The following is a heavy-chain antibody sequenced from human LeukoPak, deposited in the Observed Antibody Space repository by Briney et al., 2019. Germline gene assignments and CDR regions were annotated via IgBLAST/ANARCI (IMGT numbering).Heavy chain of an antibody. D-gene: IGHD6-13*01. CDR3: ASRTAAPGDNWFDP. CDR2: INHSGST. V-gene: IGHV4-34*01. J-gene: IGHJ5*02. Sequence: SETLSLTCAVYGGSFSGYYWSRIRQPPGKGLEWIGEINHSGSTNYNPSLKSRVTISVDTSKNQFSLKLSSVTAADTAVYYCASRTAAPGDNWFDPWAQGTLVTVSS. CDR1: GGSFSGYY.